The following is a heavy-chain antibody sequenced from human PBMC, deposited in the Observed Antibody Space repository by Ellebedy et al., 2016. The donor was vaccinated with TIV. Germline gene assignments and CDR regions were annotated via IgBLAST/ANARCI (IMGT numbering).Heavy chain of an antibody. Sequence: PGGSLRLSCAASGFTFSSYWMHWVRQAPGKGLVWVSGINNDGSSTYYADSVKGRFTISRDNSKNTLFLQVNSLRAEDTAVHYCMFKGLSARLYWGQGTLVTVSS. CDR1: GFTFSSYW. V-gene: IGHV3-74*01. CDR2: INNDGSST. CDR3: MFKGLSARLY. J-gene: IGHJ1*01. D-gene: IGHD6-6*01.